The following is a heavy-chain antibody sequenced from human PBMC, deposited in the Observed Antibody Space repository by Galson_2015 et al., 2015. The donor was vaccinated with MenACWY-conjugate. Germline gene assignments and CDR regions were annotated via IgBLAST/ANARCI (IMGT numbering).Heavy chain of an antibody. V-gene: IGHV3-23*01. CDR2: ITPSGDT. CDR3: AKGKYCSTTSCTLRVPWWFDP. D-gene: IGHD2-2*01. CDR1: GLTFTDYL. Sequence: SLRLCCAASGLTFTDYLMNWVRQAPGKGLEWVSGITPSGDTYYADSVKGRFTISRDNPENTLFLQMDSLRAEDTAVYYCAKGKYCSTTSCTLRVPWWFDPCGQGTLVTVSS. J-gene: IGHJ5*02.